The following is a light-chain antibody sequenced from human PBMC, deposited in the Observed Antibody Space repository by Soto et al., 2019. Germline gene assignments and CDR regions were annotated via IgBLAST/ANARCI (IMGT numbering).Light chain of an antibody. V-gene: IGKV1-5*03. J-gene: IGKJ1*01. Sequence: DIQMTQSPSTLSASVGDRVTITCRASQSISNWLAWYQQKPGKAPRLLIHKASNLESEFPSRFSGSGSGTEFTLTISSLQPDDFATYYCQQYNTYPRTFGQGTKVEIK. CDR1: QSISNW. CDR2: KAS. CDR3: QQYNTYPRT.